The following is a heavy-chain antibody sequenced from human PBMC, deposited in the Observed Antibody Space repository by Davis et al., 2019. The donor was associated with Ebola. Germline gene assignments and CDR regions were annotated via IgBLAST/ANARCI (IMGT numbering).Heavy chain of an antibody. J-gene: IGHJ5*02. D-gene: IGHD3-3*01. CDR3: ARGQRFTGNWFDP. CDR1: GGSFSGYY. CDR2: INHNGST. Sequence: MPSETLSLTCAVYGGSFSGYYWSWIRQPPGKGLEWIGEINHNGSTNYNPSLKSRITISVDTSKNQFSLKLSSVTAADTAVYYCARGQRFTGNWFDPWGQGTLVTVSS. V-gene: IGHV4-34*01.